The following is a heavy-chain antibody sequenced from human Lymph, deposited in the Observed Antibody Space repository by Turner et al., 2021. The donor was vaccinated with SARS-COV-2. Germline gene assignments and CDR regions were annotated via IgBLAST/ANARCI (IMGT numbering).Heavy chain of an antibody. CDR2: IWYDGSNK. CDR1: GFVFSTYA. J-gene: IGHJ4*02. D-gene: IGHD2-8*01. V-gene: IGHV3-33*01. CDR3: ARDYLGYCTNGVCYPLGY. Sequence: VQLVESGGGVVEPGRSLRLSCVASGFVFSTYAMHWVRQAPGKGLEWVAVIWYDGSNKYYADSVKGRFTISIDNSKNTLYLQMNSLRAEDTAVYYCARDYLGYCTNGVCYPLGYWGQGTLVTVSS.